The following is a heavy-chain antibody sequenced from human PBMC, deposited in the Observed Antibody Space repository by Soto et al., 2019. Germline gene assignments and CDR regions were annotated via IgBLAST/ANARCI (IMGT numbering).Heavy chain of an antibody. CDR3: ARTYYYESSGSMASTFEY. J-gene: IGHJ4*02. CDR2: IIAGNGNT. CDR1: GYTFTNFG. V-gene: IGHV1-3*01. D-gene: IGHD3-22*01. Sequence: VSCKASGYTFTNFGIHWVRQAPGQSLEWMGWIIAGNGNTKYSQKFHGRVTITRDTSATTVYMELGSLIPEDTAVYYCARTYYYESSGSMASTFEYWGQGTLVTVSS.